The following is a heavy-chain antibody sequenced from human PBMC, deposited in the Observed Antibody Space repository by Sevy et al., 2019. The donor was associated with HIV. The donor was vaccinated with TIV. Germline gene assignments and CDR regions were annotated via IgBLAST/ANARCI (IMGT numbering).Heavy chain of an antibody. V-gene: IGHV3-15*01. CDR1: GLTFSIIY. CDR3: TAVGFPHWGSEAFDI. Sequence: GGSLRLSCAASGLTFSIIYMNWVRQSPGKGLEWVGSMKRKTDGGTTDYAAPVKDRFTMSRDDSKNTLYLQMNSLEADDTAVYYCTAVGFPHWGSEAFDIWGQGTMVTVSS. D-gene: IGHD3-16*01. J-gene: IGHJ3*02. CDR2: MKRKTDGGTT.